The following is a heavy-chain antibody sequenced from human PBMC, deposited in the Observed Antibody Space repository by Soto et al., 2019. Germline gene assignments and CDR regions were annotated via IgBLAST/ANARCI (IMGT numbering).Heavy chain of an antibody. CDR1: GFTFSDYY. CDR3: ARDRTLVWYYYYCMAV. J-gene: IGHJ6*02. Sequence: QVQLVESGGGLVKPGGSLRLSCAASGFTFSDYYMSWIRQAPGKGLEWVSYISSSSSYTNYADSVKGRFTISRDNAKNRLDRQMNSLRAKDTAGYYCARDRTLVWYYYYCMAVWGQETTVTVSS. V-gene: IGHV3-11*05. CDR2: ISSSSSYT. D-gene: IGHD6-13*01.